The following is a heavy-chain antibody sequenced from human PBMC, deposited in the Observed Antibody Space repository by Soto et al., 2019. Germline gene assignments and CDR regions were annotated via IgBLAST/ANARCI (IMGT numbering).Heavy chain of an antibody. J-gene: IGHJ3*02. V-gene: IGHV3-20*04. Sequence: EVQLVESGGGVVRPGGSLRLSCAASGFTFEDHGMTWVRQVPGKGLEWVAEINWSGSSTSYADSVEGRFTISRDNAKNSLYLQMNSLRAEDTALYFCARDGGVAVAVDASDIWGQGTMVTVSS. CDR3: ARDGGVAVAVDASDI. CDR2: INWSGSST. D-gene: IGHD6-19*01. CDR1: GFTFEDHG.